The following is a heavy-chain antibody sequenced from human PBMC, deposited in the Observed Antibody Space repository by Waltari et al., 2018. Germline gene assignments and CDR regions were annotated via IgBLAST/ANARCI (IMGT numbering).Heavy chain of an antibody. J-gene: IGHJ3*02. D-gene: IGHD4-17*01. CDR3: ARAHDYGGNSDAFDI. CDR1: RYSFPSHW. CDR2: IYPGDSDT. Sequence: EVQLVQSGAEVTKRGESLKIPCKGSRYSFPSHWIARVGPIPRKGLEWMGIIYPGDSDTRYSPSFQGQVTSSADKSISTAYLQWSSLKASDTAMYYCARAHDYGGNSDAFDIWGQGTMVTVSS. V-gene: IGHV5-51*01.